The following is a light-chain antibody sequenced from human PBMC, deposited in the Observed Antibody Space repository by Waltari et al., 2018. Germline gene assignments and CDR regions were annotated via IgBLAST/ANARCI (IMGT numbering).Light chain of an antibody. Sequence: EVVLTQSPGTLSLSPGERATLSCRASQSVGKYLAGYRQKPGQAPRLLIYDASTRATGVPDRFSGSGFGTDFSLTISRLEPEDFAVYYCQKYVNLPATFGQGTRVEIK. V-gene: IGKV3-20*01. J-gene: IGKJ1*01. CDR2: DAS. CDR3: QKYVNLPAT. CDR1: QSVGKY.